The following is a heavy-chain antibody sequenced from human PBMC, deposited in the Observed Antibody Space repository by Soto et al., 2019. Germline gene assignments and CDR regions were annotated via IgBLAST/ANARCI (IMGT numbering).Heavy chain of an antibody. D-gene: IGHD6-19*01. Sequence: EVPLLESGGCLVQPGGSLRLSCVGSGFFFSSYTMTWVRQAPGKGLEWVSSFSDTSENTYYADSVRGRFTISRDNSKNTLFLQMNSLSAEDTAMYYCAKARDQQWVRLPFDYWGQGILVIVSS. CDR1: GFFFSSYT. V-gene: IGHV3-23*01. J-gene: IGHJ4*02. CDR2: FSDTSENT. CDR3: AKARDQQWVRLPFDY.